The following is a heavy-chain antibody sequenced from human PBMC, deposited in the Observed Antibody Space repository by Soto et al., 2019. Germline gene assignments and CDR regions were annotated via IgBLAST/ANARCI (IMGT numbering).Heavy chain of an antibody. Sequence: QVQLVQSGAEVKKPGASVKVSCEASGYTFTNYYIHWVRQAPGQGLEWMAVINPSGGSTRYAQKFQGSVTMTRDTSTSTVYMELSSLRSEDTAVYYCAKTYAFLGGYDFDYWGQGTVVTVSS. CDR2: INPSGGST. CDR3: AKTYAFLGGYDFDY. J-gene: IGHJ4*02. D-gene: IGHD3-16*01. CDR1: GYTFTNYY. V-gene: IGHV1-46*01.